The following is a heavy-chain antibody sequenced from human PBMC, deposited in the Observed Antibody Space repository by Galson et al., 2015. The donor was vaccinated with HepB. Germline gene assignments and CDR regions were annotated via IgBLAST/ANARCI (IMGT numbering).Heavy chain of an antibody. D-gene: IGHD6-13*01. V-gene: IGHV6-1*01. CDR3: AREEGIAAAVDYYYYGMDV. J-gene: IGHJ6*02. Sequence: CAISGDSVSSNSAAWNWIRQSPSRGLEWLGRTYYRSKWYNDYAVSVKSRITINPDTSKNQFSLQLNSVTPEDTAVYYCAREEGIAAAVDYYYYGMDVWGQGTTVTVSS. CDR1: GDSVSSNSAA. CDR2: TYYRSKWYN.